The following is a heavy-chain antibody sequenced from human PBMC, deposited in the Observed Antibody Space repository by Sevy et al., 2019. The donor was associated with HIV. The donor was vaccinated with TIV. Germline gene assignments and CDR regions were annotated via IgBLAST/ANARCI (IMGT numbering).Heavy chain of an antibody. CDR2: ISDGGGTN. D-gene: IGHD3-10*01. J-gene: IGHJ3*02. CDR3: AKRVAGALAALDI. CDR1: GFTFRNYV. V-gene: IGHV3-23*01. Sequence: GGSLRLSCAASGFTFRNYVMNWVRQPPGKGLEWVAEISDGGGTNYYADSVKGRFTISSDDSKSTLYLQMNSLRVEDTAVYFCAKRVAGALAALDIWGQGTMVTVSS.